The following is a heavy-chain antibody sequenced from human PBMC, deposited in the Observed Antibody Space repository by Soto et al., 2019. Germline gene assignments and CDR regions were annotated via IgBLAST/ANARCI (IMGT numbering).Heavy chain of an antibody. V-gene: IGHV3-30-3*01. D-gene: IGHD6-13*01. CDR3: VREASSSWVSYFDY. CDR1: GFTFSTYA. J-gene: IGHJ4*02. CDR2: ISYDGSNE. Sequence: ESGGGVVQPGRSLRLSCAASGFTFSTYALHWVRQAPGKGLEWVEVISYDGSNEYYAGSLKGRFTISRDNSKNTLYLQMNSLRTEDTALYVCVREASSSWVSYFDYWGQGTLVTVSS.